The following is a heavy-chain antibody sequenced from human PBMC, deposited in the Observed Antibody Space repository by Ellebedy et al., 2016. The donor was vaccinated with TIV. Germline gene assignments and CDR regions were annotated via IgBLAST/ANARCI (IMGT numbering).Heavy chain of an antibody. CDR2: ISYDGSKK. Sequence: GESLKISXAASGFTFSSYGMHWVRQAPGKGLEWVAVISYDGSKKSYADSVKGRFTISRDNSKNTLYLQMNSLRAEDTAVYCCAKDLRQRLPEIAFDIWGQGTMVTVSS. V-gene: IGHV3-30*18. CDR3: AKDLRQRLPEIAFDI. D-gene: IGHD6-25*01. J-gene: IGHJ3*02. CDR1: GFTFSSYG.